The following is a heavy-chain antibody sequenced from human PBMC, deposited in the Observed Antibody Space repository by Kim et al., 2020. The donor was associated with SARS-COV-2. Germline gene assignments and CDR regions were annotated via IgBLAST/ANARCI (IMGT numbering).Heavy chain of an antibody. D-gene: IGHD5-18*01. CDR3: ARDYRIQLWFPNYGMDV. V-gene: IGHV3-30*01. Sequence: GKGRFTISRNNSKNTLYLQMNSLRAEDTAVYYCARDYRIQLWFPNYGMDVWGQGTTVTVSS. J-gene: IGHJ6*02.